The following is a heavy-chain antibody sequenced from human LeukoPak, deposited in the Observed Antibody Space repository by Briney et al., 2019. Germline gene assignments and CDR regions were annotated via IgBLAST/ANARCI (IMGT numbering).Heavy chain of an antibody. V-gene: IGHV4-34*01. Sequence: PSETLSLTCAVYGGSFSGYYWSWIRQPPGKGLEWIGDINHCGSTNYNPSLKSRVTISVDTSKNQFSLKLSSVTAADTAVYYCARAIYGGYAPYFDYWGQGTLVTVSS. J-gene: IGHJ4*02. D-gene: IGHD5-12*01. CDR3: ARAIYGGYAPYFDY. CDR2: INHCGST. CDR1: GGSFSGYY.